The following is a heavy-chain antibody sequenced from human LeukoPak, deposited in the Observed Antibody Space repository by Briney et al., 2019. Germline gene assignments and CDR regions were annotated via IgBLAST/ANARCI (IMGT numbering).Heavy chain of an antibody. Sequence: GGSLRLSCAASGFTFSSQWMSWVRQAPGKGLEWVAIVNQGGTEKYYVDSVKGRFTISRDNSENTLYLQMNGLRVEDTAVYYCAKGGGTGYSSSWYSNWGQGTLVTVSS. CDR1: GFTFSSQW. D-gene: IGHD6-13*01. V-gene: IGHV3-7*01. CDR2: VNQGGTEK. CDR3: AKGGGTGYSSSWYSN. J-gene: IGHJ4*02.